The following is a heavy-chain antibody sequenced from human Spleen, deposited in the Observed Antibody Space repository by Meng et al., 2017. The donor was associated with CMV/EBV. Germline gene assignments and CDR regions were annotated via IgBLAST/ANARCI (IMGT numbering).Heavy chain of an antibody. CDR1: GFTSGIYP. J-gene: IGHJ3*02. V-gene: IGHV3-48*04. CDR2: ISSSSRTI. Sequence: GGSLRLSCVASGFTSGIYPMHWVRQAPGKGLEWLSYISSSSRTIYYADSVKGRFTISRDNAKNSLYLQMNSLRAEDTAVYYCAKDITIFGVVAPYDGFDIWGQGTMVTVSS. D-gene: IGHD3-3*01. CDR3: AKDITIFGVVAPYDGFDI.